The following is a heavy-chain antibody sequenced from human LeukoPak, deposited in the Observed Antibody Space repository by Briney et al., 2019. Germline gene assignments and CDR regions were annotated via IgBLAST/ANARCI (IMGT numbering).Heavy chain of an antibody. J-gene: IGHJ3*02. V-gene: IGHV3-23*01. CDR3: AKDLFTMVRGACDI. Sequence: PGGSLRLSCAASGFTFSSYAMSWVRQAPGKGLEWVSGISGRDSTTYYADSVKGRFTISRENSKNTLYLQMNSLRAEDTAVYYCAKDLFTMVRGACDIWGQGTMVTVSS. CDR2: ISGRDSTT. CDR1: GFTFSSYA. D-gene: IGHD3-10*01.